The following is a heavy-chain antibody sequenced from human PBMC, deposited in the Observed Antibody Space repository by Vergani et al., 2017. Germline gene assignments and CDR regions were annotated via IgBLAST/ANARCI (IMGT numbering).Heavy chain of an antibody. V-gene: IGHV4-38-2*02. D-gene: IGHD3-16*01. Sequence: QVQLQESGPGLVKPSETLSLTCSVSGYSISRGYYWGWIRQPPGKGRGWIATVFHSGSAYYNPSLSSRVTSSGEPSKNQFSPGLATRPAADTAVYYCARQFWVSQGVGACETGGR. CDR2: VFHSGSA. CDR3: ARQFWVSQGVGACET. CDR1: GYSISRGYY. J-gene: IGHJ2*01.